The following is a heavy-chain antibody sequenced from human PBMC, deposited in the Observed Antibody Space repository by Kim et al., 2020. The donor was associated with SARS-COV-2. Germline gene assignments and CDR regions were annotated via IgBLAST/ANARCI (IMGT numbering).Heavy chain of an antibody. D-gene: IGHD2-2*01. CDR1: GFTFSSYA. J-gene: IGHJ5*02. CDR3: AKAQDIVVVPADNWFDP. CDR2: ISGSGGST. V-gene: IGHV3-23*01. Sequence: GGSLRLSCAASGFTFSSYAMSWVRQAPGKGLEWVSAISGSGGSTYYADYVKGRFTISRDNSKNTLYLQMNSLRAEDTAVYYCAKAQDIVVVPADNWFDPWGQGTLVTVSS.